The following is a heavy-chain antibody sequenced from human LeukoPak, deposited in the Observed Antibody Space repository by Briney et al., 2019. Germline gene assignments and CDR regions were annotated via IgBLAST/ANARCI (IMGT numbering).Heavy chain of an antibody. CDR3: ARTYCSTTTCYAFDY. V-gene: IGHV4-28*01. CDR2: IHYSGTS. CDR1: GXSISSTNW. D-gene: IGHD2-2*01. Sequence: PADTLSLTCGVSGXSISSTNWWAWIRQPPGKGLEWIGYIHYSGTSYYNPSLKSRATMSVQTSKNQFSLKLSSVTAVDTAVYYCARTYCSTTTCYAFDYWGQGTLVTVSS. J-gene: IGHJ4*02.